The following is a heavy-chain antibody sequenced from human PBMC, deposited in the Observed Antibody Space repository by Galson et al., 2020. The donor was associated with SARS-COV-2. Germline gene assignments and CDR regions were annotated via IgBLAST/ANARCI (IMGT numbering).Heavy chain of an antibody. CDR1: GYSISSGYY. CDR2: IYHSGST. D-gene: IGHD2-15*01. Sequence: SETLSLTCAVSGYSISSGYYWGWIRQPPGKGLEWIGSIYHSGSTYYNPSLKSRVTISVDTSKNQFSLKLSSVTAADTAVYYCASGVRRDTVEYYMDVWGKGTTVTVSS. J-gene: IGHJ6*03. CDR3: ASGVRRDTVEYYMDV. V-gene: IGHV4-38-2*01.